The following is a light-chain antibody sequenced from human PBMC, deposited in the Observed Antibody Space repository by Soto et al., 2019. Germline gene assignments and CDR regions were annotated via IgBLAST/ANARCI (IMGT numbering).Light chain of an antibody. V-gene: IGKV3-20*01. CDR3: QQYGNSPPWT. CDR1: QSVSSSY. J-gene: IGKJ1*01. CDR2: GAS. Sequence: EIVLTQSPGTLSLSPGERATLSCRASQSVSSSYLAWYQQKPGQAPRLLIYGASSRATGIPDRFSGSGSGTDFTLTISRLEPEVFAVYYCQQYGNSPPWTFGQGTKVEIK.